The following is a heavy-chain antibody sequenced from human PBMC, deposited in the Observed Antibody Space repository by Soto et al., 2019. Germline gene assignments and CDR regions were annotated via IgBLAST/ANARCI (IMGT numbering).Heavy chain of an antibody. J-gene: IGHJ4*02. CDR3: ARDLAKGGGSAGFDY. V-gene: IGHV1-2*02. Sequence: SVKVSCKSSVYPFTFYYMHWLRQAPGQGLEWMGWINPKSGGTMYPQKFQGRVTMTWDTSISTAYMALTRLRSDDTAVYYCARDLAKGGGSAGFDYWGQGTLVTVSS. CDR2: INPKSGGT. CDR1: VYPFTFYY. D-gene: IGHD1-26*01.